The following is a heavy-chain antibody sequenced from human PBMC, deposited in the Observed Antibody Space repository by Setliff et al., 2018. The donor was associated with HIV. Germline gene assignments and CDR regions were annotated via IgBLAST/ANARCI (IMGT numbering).Heavy chain of an antibody. Sequence: AGGSLRLSCTASAVTFNKYAMAWVRQAPGKGLEWVSAISGTGDYIYYADSVKGRFTISRDNSADTVYLQMTGLRVEDTAVYFCAKDPPGFSHFLDYWGQGAVVTSPQ. CDR3: AKDPPGFSHFLDY. CDR2: ISGTGDYI. V-gene: IGHV3-23*01. J-gene: IGHJ4*02. CDR1: AVTFNKYA.